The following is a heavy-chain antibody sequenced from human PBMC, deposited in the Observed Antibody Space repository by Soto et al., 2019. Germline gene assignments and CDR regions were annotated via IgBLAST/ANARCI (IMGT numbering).Heavy chain of an antibody. J-gene: IGHJ3*02. D-gene: IGHD6-13*01. CDR3: ARDRIAAAPDDAFDI. CDR2: INPSGGST. V-gene: IGHV1-46*03. CDR1: GYTFTSYY. Sequence: ASVKVSCKASGYTFTSYYMHWVRQAPGQGLEWMGIINPSGGSTSYAQKFQGRVTMTRDTSTSTVYMELSSLRSEDTAVYYCARDRIAAAPDDAFDIRGQGTMVTVSS.